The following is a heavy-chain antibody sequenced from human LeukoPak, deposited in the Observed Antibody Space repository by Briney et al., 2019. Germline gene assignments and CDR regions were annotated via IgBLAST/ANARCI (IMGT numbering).Heavy chain of an antibody. CDR1: GDSITSYF. J-gene: IGHJ4*02. V-gene: IGHV4-59*01. Sequence: PSETLSLTCTVSGDSITSYFWSWIRQPPGKGLEWVGYIFYSGITNYNPSLKSRVTISVDTSKNQFSLKLSSVTAADTAVYYCARASNGWLQTEMALDYWGQGTLVTVSS. CDR3: ARASNGWLQTEMALDY. D-gene: IGHD5-24*01. CDR2: IFYSGIT.